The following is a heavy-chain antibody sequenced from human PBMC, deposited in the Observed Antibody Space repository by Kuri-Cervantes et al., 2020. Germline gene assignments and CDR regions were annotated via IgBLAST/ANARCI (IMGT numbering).Heavy chain of an antibody. CDR2: IYHSGST. CDR1: GGSISSSNW. J-gene: IGHJ4*02. Sequence: SETLSLTCAVSGGSISSSNWWSWVRQPPGKGLEWIGEIYHSGSTNYNPSLKSRVTISVDTSKNQFSLKLSSVTAADTAVYYCARIWRDGYNLCVDYWGQGTLVTVSS. V-gene: IGHV4-4*02. CDR3: ARIWRDGYNLCVDY. D-gene: IGHD5-24*01.